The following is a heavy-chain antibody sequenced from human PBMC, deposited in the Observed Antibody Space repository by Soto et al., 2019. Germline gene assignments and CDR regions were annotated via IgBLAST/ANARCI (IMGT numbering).Heavy chain of an antibody. D-gene: IGHD3-3*01. CDR1: GFTFSDYY. J-gene: IGHJ4*02. V-gene: IGHV3-11*06. CDR2: ISSSSSYT. Sequence: GGSLRLSCAASGFTFSDYYMSWIRQAPGKGLEWVSYISSSSSYTNYADSVKGRFTISRDNAKNSLYLQMNSLRAEDTAVYYCATIRSGYEYYFDYWGQETLVTVSS. CDR3: ATIRSGYEYYFDY.